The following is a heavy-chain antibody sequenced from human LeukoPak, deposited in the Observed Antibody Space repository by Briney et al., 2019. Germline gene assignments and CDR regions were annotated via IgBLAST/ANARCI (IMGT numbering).Heavy chain of an antibody. CDR1: GYTFTNFY. J-gene: IGHJ1*01. CDR2: INPNSGGT. Sequence: ASVKVSCMSSGYTFTNFYMHWVRQAPGQGLEWMGWINPNSGGTNYAQKFQGRVTMTRDTSIGTAYMELNRLRSDDTAVYYCARGSYDSSDFEYFHHWGQGTLVTVSS. CDR3: ARGSYDSSDFEYFHH. D-gene: IGHD3-22*01. V-gene: IGHV1-2*02.